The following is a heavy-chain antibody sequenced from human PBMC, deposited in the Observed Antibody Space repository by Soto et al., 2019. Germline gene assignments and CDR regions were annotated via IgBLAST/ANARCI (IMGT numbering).Heavy chain of an antibody. CDR1: GFTFRDYY. Sequence: PGGSLRLSCAGSGFTFRDYYMGWIRQAPGKGLEWVPYISSSGSTTYYAASVKGRFTISRDNAKNSLYLQMTSLRAADTAVYYCARGRGEFDAWGQGTPVTVSS. CDR3: ARGRGEFDA. J-gene: IGHJ5*02. D-gene: IGHD2-21*01. V-gene: IGHV3-11*04. CDR2: ISSSGSTT.